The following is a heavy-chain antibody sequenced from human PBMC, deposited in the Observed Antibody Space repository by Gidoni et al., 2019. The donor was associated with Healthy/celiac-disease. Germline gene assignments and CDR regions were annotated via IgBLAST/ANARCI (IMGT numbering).Heavy chain of an antibody. D-gene: IGHD6-13*01. Sequence: QVQLVESGGGLVKPGGSLRLSCAASGFTFSDYYMSWIRQAPGKGLEWVSYISSSSSYTNYADSVKGRFTISRDNAKNSRYLQMNSLRAEDTAVYYCARTASSSWYVDYWGQGTLVTVSS. CDR1: GFTFSDYY. CDR3: ARTASSSWYVDY. CDR2: ISSSSSYT. V-gene: IGHV3-11*05. J-gene: IGHJ4*02.